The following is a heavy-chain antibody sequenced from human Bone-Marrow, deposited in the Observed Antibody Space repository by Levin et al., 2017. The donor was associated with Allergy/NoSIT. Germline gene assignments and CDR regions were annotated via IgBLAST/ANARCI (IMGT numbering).Heavy chain of an antibody. D-gene: IGHD5-12*01. CDR1: GFTFSNYW. CDR2: TNQDGRVQ. Sequence: GESLKISCAASGFTFSNYWMTWVRQAPGKGLEWVANTNQDGRVQYYVDSVRGRFTVSRDNAKNSLYLQMNSLRAEDTAVYYCGGHVAPTRQIDQWGQGTLVTVSS. CDR3: GGHVAPTRQIDQ. V-gene: IGHV3-7*01. J-gene: IGHJ4*02.